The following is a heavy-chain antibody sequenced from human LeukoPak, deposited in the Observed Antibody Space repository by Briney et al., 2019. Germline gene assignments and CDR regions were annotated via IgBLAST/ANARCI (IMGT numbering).Heavy chain of an antibody. Sequence: GGSLRLSCAASGFTFSSCAMHWVRQAPGKGLEWVAVISYDGSNKYYADSVKGRFTISRDNSKNTLYLQMNSLRAEDTAVYYCARDSYYYGSGPPRENAFDIWGQGTMVTVSS. J-gene: IGHJ3*02. D-gene: IGHD3-10*01. V-gene: IGHV3-30-3*01. CDR1: GFTFSSCA. CDR2: ISYDGSNK. CDR3: ARDSYYYGSGPPRENAFDI.